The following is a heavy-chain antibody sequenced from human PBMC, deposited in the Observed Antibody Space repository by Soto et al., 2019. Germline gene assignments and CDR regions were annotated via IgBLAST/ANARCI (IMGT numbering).Heavy chain of an antibody. CDR2: TYYRSKWHN. CDR3: ARGSDYIWGSYRRFDY. CDR1: GDSVSSISAA. V-gene: IGHV6-1*01. Sequence: SQTLSLTCAISGDSVSSISAAWNWIRQSPSGGLEWLGRTYYRSKWHNDYAVSVKSRITINPDTSKNQFSLQLNSVTPEDTAVYYCARGSDYIWGSYRRFDYWGQETLVTVSS. D-gene: IGHD3-16*02. J-gene: IGHJ4*02.